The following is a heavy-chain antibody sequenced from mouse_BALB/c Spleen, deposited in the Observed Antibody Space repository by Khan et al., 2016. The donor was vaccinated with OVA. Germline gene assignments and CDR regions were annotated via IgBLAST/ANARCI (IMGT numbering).Heavy chain of an antibody. CDR2: INPDSSTI. V-gene: IGHV4-1*02. CDR3: ARLYDGYSPWFAY. D-gene: IGHD2-3*01. J-gene: IGHJ3*01. Sequence: EVKLLESGGGLVQPGGSLKLSCAASGFDFSRYWMSWVRQAPGKGLEWIGEINPDSSTINYTPSLKDKFIISRDNAKNTLYLQMSKVSSEDTALYYCARLYDGYSPWFAYWGQGTLVTVSA. CDR1: GFDFSRYW.